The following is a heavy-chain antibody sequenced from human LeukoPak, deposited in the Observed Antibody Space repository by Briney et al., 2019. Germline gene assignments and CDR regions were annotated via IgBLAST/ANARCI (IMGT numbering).Heavy chain of an antibody. CDR3: ARITFVVEGYGMDV. J-gene: IGHJ6*02. D-gene: IGHD2-21*01. Sequence: SETLSLACTVSGGSISSGSYYWGWIRQPPGKGLEWIGRIYYSGSTYYNPSLQSRVTISIDTSKNQFSLSLSSVTAADTAVYYCARITFVVEGYGMDVWGQGTTVTVSS. CDR1: GGSISSGSYY. CDR2: IYYSGST. V-gene: IGHV4-39*01.